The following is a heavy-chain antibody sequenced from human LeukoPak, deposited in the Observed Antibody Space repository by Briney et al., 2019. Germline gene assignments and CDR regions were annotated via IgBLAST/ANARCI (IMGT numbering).Heavy chain of an antibody. CDR1: GFTFIKGW. D-gene: IGHD7-27*01. J-gene: IGHJ3*02. Sequence: GGSLRLSCTASGFTFIKGWMSWVRQAPGKGLEWVGRVKSKSDDGTIDYGAPVKGRFTISRDDSKNMLYLQMNSLQTEDTAVYYCTTGDWGDAFDIWGQGTMVTVSS. CDR2: VKSKSDDGTI. V-gene: IGHV3-15*01. CDR3: TTGDWGDAFDI.